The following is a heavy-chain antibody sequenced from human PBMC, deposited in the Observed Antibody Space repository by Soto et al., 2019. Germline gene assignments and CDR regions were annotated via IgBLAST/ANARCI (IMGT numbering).Heavy chain of an antibody. CDR1: GYILSSYN. CDR2: INPSGGRT. D-gene: IGHD2-21*02. CDR3: ARTYCAADCPRRDFDY. Sequence: QVQLVQSGAEVKEPGASVTVSCKASGYILSSYNMHWVRQAPGQGLEWMGIINPSGGRTSYAQKVQGRVTMTRDTSKSTVYMELSSLRSEDTAVYYCARTYCAADCPRRDFDYWGQGTLVTVSS. V-gene: IGHV1-46*04. J-gene: IGHJ4*02.